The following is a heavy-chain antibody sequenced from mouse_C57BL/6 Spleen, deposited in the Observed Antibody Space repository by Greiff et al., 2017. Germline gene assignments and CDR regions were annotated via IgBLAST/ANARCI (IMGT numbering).Heavy chain of an antibody. CDR3: TKGDGYYPFAY. Sequence: QVQLQQSGAELVRPGASVTLSCKASGYTFTDYEMHWVKQTPVHGLEWIGAIDPETGGTAYNQKFKGKAILTADKSSSTAYMELRSLTSADSAVDYCTKGDGYYPFAYWGQGTLVTVSA. D-gene: IGHD2-3*01. CDR1: GYTFTDYE. CDR2: IDPETGGT. J-gene: IGHJ3*01. V-gene: IGHV1-15*01.